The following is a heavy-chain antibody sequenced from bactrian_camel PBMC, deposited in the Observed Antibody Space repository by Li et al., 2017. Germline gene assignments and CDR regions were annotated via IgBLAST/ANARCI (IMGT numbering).Heavy chain of an antibody. V-gene: IGHV3S6*01. D-gene: IGHD1*01. CDR1: GFTFSSYY. CDR3: VALAWGFNY. CDR2: LQWDCTDT. J-gene: IGHJ4*01. Sequence: VQLVEYGGGLVQPGVSLRPSCAASGFTFSSYYMSWVRQVPWKGLEWVSTLQWDCTDTYYADFVKGRFTISRANTMNTAYLQMDSLKSEDTAQYYCVALAWGFNYWGQGTQVTVS.